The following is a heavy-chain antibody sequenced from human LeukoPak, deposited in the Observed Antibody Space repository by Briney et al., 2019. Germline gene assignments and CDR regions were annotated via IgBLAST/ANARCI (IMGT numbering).Heavy chain of an antibody. Sequence: GGSLRLSCAASEFTFSNAWMSWVRQAPGKGLEWVGRIKSKTDGGTTDYGAPVKGRFIISRDDSKNTLYLQMDSLRAEDTAVYYCARGLVGANYWGQGTLVTDSS. D-gene: IGHD1-26*01. CDR2: IKSKTDGGTT. CDR1: EFTFSNAW. V-gene: IGHV3-15*01. J-gene: IGHJ4*02. CDR3: ARGLVGANY.